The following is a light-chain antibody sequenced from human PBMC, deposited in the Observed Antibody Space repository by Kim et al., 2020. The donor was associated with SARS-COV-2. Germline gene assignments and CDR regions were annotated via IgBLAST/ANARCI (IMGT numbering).Light chain of an antibody. Sequence: QSVLTQPPSASGTPGQRVTISCSGSSSNIGRNSVNWYQQLPGTAPKLLIYSSSQRPSGVPDRLSASKSGTSASLAISGLQSEDEADYYCAAWDSLSSSYVFGSGTKVTVL. CDR2: SSS. J-gene: IGLJ1*01. V-gene: IGLV1-44*01. CDR1: SSNIGRNS. CDR3: AAWDSLSSSYV.